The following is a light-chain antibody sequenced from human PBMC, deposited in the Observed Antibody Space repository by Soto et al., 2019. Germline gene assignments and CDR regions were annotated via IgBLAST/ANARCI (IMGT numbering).Light chain of an antibody. V-gene: IGLV2-8*01. CDR2: DVT. CDR3: ISYAGSNRLA. J-gene: IGLJ2*01. Sequence: QSALTQPPSASGSPGQSVAISCSGTSSDVGGYNYVSWYQQHPGKAPKIMIYDVTKRPSGVPDRFSGSKSGNTASLTVSGLQSEDEGDYSCISYAGSNRLAFVGGTKLTVL. CDR1: SSDVGGYNY.